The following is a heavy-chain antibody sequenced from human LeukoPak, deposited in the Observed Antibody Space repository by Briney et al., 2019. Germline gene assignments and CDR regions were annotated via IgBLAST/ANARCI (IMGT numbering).Heavy chain of an antibody. J-gene: IGHJ4*02. Sequence: GGSLRLSCAVSGFTFSDYWMTWVRQAPGKGQEWVANIKQDGSDKYYVDSVKGRFTISRDNAKNSLYLQMNSLRAGDTAVYYCARVAYSYDSSGYFVFDYWGQGTLVTVSS. CDR1: GFTFSDYW. CDR2: IKQDGSDK. V-gene: IGHV3-7*04. D-gene: IGHD3-22*01. CDR3: ARVAYSYDSSGYFVFDY.